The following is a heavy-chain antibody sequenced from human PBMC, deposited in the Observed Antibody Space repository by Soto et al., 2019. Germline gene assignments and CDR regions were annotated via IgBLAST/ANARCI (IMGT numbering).Heavy chain of an antibody. CDR3: AKDARGGPSPRHIDD. CDR1: GFTFSNYA. CDR2: INTSGDTT. V-gene: IGHV3-23*01. J-gene: IGHJ4*02. Sequence: PGGSLRLSCAASGFTFSNYAMSWVRQAPGKGLEWVSTINTSGDTTYSADSVKGRFTISRDNSKNTLYLHMNSLRAEDTAMYYCAKDARGGPSPRHIDDWGQGTLVTVSS. D-gene: IGHD3-16*01.